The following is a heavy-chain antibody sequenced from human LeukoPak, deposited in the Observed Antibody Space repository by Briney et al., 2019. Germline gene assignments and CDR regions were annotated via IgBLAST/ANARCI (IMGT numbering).Heavy chain of an antibody. CDR2: ISSSSSTI. V-gene: IGHV3-48*01. J-gene: IGHJ4*02. Sequence: GGSLRLSCAASGFTFSNYSMNWVRQAPGKGLEWVSYISSSSSTIYYADSVKGRFTISRDNAKNSLYLQMNSLRAEDTAVYYCARDRRDGYNGFDYWGQGTLVTVSS. CDR1: GFTFSNYS. D-gene: IGHD5-24*01. CDR3: ARDRRDGYNGFDY.